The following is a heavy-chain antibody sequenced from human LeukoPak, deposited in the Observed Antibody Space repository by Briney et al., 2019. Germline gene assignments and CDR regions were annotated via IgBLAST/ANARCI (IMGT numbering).Heavy chain of an antibody. D-gene: IGHD6-19*01. CDR1: GFSFSSYA. CDR3: AKRVSGWYLVDY. Sequence: GGSLRLSCAASGFSFSSYAMSWVRQAPGKGLEWVSAITGSGSSTFYAGAVKGRFTISKDNSKNTLYLQMNSLRAEDTAVYYCAKRVSGWYLVDYWGQGALVTVSS. CDR2: ITGSGSST. J-gene: IGHJ4*02. V-gene: IGHV3-23*01.